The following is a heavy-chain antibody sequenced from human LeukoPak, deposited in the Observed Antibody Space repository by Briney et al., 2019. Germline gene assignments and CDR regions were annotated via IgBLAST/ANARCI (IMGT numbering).Heavy chain of an antibody. CDR2: IWYDGSNK. D-gene: IGHD3-10*01. V-gene: IGHV3-33*01. J-gene: IGHJ4*02. CDR1: GFTFSSYG. CDR3: ARDRGDYGSGSLYDY. Sequence: GGSLRLSCAASGFTFSSYGMHWVRQAPGKGLEWVAVIWYDGSNKYYADSVKGRFTISRDNSKNTLYLQMNSLRAEDTAVYYCARDRGDYGSGSLYDYWGQGTLVTVLS.